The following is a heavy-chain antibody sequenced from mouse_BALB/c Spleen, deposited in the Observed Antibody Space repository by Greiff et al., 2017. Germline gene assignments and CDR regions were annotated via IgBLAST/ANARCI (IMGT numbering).Heavy chain of an antibody. CDR3: ARHTTVYAMDY. D-gene: IGHD1-1*01. Sequence: EVKLMESGGGLVKLGGSLKLSCAASGFTFSSYYMSWVRQTPEKRLELVAAINSNGGSTYYPDTVKGRFTISRDNAKNTLYLQMSSLKSEDTALYYCARHTTVYAMDYWGQGTSVTVSS. J-gene: IGHJ4*01. CDR1: GFTFSSYY. CDR2: INSNGGST. V-gene: IGHV5-6-2*01.